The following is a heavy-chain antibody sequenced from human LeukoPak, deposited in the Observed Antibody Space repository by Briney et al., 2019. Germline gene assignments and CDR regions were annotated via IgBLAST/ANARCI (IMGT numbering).Heavy chain of an antibody. CDR2: ISYDGSNK. D-gene: IGHD5-12*01. CDR3: AKGGYSGYDLDY. V-gene: IGHV3-30*18. CDR1: GFTFSSYG. Sequence: GGSLRLSFAASGFTFSSYGMHWVRQAPGKGLEWVAVISYDGSNKYYSDSVKGRFTISRDNSKNTLYLQMNSLRAEDTAVYYCAKGGYSGYDLDYWGQGTLVTVSS. J-gene: IGHJ4*02.